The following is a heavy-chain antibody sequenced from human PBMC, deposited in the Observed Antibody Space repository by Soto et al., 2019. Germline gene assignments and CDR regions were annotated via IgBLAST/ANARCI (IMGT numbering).Heavy chain of an antibody. CDR3: ARQEDSGWRKYYFDY. Sequence: KQSQTLSLTCTVSGGSISSSSYYWGWIRQPPGKGLEWIGSIYYSGSTYYNPSLKSRVTISVDTSKNQFSLKLSSVTAADTAVYYCARQEDSGWRKYYFDYWGQGTLVTVSS. D-gene: IGHD6-19*01. V-gene: IGHV4-39*01. J-gene: IGHJ4*02. CDR2: IYYSGST. CDR1: GGSISSSSYY.